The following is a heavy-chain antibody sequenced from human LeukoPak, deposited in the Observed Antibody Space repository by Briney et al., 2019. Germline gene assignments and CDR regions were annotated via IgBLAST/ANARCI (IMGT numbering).Heavy chain of an antibody. V-gene: IGHV4-4*02. CDR2: IYHSGST. D-gene: IGHD6-13*01. J-gene: IGHJ5*02. CDR1: GGSISSSIW. CDR3: ARLASSSPSTNWFDP. Sequence: SGTLSLTCAVSGGSISSSIWWSWVRQPPGKGLEWIGEIYHSGSTNYNPSLKSRVTISVDKSKNQFSLKLSSVTAADTAVYYCARLASSSPSTNWFDPWGQGALVTVSS.